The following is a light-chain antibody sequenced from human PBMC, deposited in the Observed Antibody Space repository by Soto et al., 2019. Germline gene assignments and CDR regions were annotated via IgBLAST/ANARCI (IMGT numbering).Light chain of an antibody. Sequence: QSVLTQPPSVSGAPVQRVTISCIGGSSNIGAGYEDHWYQQLPGTVPKLPIYRNTYRPSGVPDRFSGSRSATPASLTITGLQAEDEADYYCQSYDRSLSGSFFGTGTKSPS. V-gene: IGLV1-40*01. CDR1: SSNIGAGYE. CDR3: QSYDRSLSGSF. CDR2: RNT. J-gene: IGLJ1*01.